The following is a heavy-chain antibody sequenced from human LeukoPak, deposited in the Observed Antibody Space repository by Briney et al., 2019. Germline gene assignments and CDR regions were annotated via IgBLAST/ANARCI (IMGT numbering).Heavy chain of an antibody. CDR2: IYTSGST. CDR3: ARVPSAYRGDGMDV. CDR1: GGSISSGSYY. Sequence: SQTLSLTCTVSGGSISSGSYYWSWIRQPAGKGLEWIGRIYTSGSTSYNPSLKSRVTILVDTSKNQFSLKLSSVTAADTAVYYCARVPSAYRGDGMDVWGQGTTVTVSS. V-gene: IGHV4-61*02. D-gene: IGHD1-14*01. J-gene: IGHJ6*02.